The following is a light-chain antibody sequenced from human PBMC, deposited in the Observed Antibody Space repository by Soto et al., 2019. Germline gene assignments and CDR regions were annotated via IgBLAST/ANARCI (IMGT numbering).Light chain of an antibody. V-gene: IGKV3-20*01. CDR2: GAS. J-gene: IGKJ2*01. CDR1: QSVSSSY. Sequence: EIVLTQSPGTLSLSPGERATLSCRASQSVSSSYLAWYQQKPGQAPRLLIYGASSRATGIPDRFSVSGSGTDFTLTINRLEPEDFAVYYCQQYGSSYTLGQGTNLEIK. CDR3: QQYGSSYT.